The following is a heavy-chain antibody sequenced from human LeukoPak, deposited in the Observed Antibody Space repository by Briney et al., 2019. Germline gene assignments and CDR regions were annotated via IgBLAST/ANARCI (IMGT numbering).Heavy chain of an antibody. J-gene: IGHJ4*02. D-gene: IGHD3-10*01. Sequence: GESLKISCKGSGYSFTSYWIGWVRQMPGKGLEWMGIIYPGDSDTRYSPSFQGQVTISADKSISTAYLQWSSLKASDTAMYYCARHNSCGSGSYRFDYWGQGTLVTVSS. V-gene: IGHV5-51*01. CDR1: GYSFTSYW. CDR3: ARHNSCGSGSYRFDY. CDR2: IYPGDSDT.